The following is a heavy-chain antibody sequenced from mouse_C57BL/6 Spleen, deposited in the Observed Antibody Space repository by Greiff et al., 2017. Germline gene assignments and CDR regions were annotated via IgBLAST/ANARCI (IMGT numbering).Heavy chain of an antibody. V-gene: IGHV1-82*01. Sequence: QVQLQQSGPELVKPGASVKISCKASGYAFSSSWMNWVKQRPGKGLEWIGRIYPGDGDTNYNGKFKGKATLTADKSSSTAYMQLSSLTSEDSAVYFCARGATMVTTGGFDYWGQGTTLTVSS. D-gene: IGHD2-2*01. CDR1: GYAFSSSW. J-gene: IGHJ2*01. CDR3: ARGATMVTTGGFDY. CDR2: IYPGDGDT.